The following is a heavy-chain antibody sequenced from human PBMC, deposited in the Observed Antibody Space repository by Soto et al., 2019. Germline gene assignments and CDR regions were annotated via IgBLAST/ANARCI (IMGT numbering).Heavy chain of an antibody. CDR1: GGSISSGGYY. CDR3: ARVLPMVFGVVIPYYFDY. J-gene: IGHJ4*02. D-gene: IGHD3-3*01. Sequence: QVQLQESGPGLVKPSQTLSLTCTVSGGSISSGGYYWSWIRQHPGKGLEWIGYIYYSGSTYYNPSLKSRVTISVDTSKNQFSLQLSFVTAADTAVYYCARVLPMVFGVVIPYYFDYWGQGTLVTVSS. CDR2: IYYSGST. V-gene: IGHV4-31*03.